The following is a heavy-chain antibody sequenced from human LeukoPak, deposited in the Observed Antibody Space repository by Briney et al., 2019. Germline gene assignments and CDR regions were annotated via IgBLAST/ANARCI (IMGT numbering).Heavy chain of an antibody. CDR1: GFTFSSYS. D-gene: IGHD6-19*01. CDR3: AKDGEQWLVKD. J-gene: IGHJ4*02. V-gene: IGHV3-23*01. Sequence: GGSLRLSCAASGFTFSSYSMNWVRQAPGKGLEWVSAISGSGGSTYYADSVKGRFTISRDNSKNTLYLQMNSLRAEDTAVYYCAKDGEQWLVKDWGQGTLVTVSS. CDR2: ISGSGGST.